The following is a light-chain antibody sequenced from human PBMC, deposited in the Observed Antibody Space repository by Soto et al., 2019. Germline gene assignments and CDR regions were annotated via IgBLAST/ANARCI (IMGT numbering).Light chain of an antibody. J-gene: IGKJ2*01. CDR1: HDIGGY. Sequence: DIQMTQSPSSLSASGGHRVTITCRASHDIGGYLAWFQQKPGKAPKSLIYAASSLRPGVASKFSGSGSGTEFTLTIDSLPPEDFASSYCQQYKSHPYTFGQGTKVEIQ. CDR3: QQYKSHPYT. CDR2: AAS. V-gene: IGKV1-16*02.